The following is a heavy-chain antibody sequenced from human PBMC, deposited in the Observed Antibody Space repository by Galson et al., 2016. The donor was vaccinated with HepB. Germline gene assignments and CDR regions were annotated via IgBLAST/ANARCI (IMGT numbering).Heavy chain of an antibody. CDR1: GFIFSSYA. D-gene: IGHD2-21*02. CDR2: ISFDGSNE. CDR3: ARGVTSYGSHYGMDV. V-gene: IGHV3-30*04. Sequence: SLRLSCAGSGFIFSSYAFHWVRQAPGKGLEWVAAISFDGSNEYYLDSVKGRFTISRENSKNTVYLQMNSMRPDDTAVYYCARGVTSYGSHYGMDVWGQGTSVTVSS. J-gene: IGHJ6*02.